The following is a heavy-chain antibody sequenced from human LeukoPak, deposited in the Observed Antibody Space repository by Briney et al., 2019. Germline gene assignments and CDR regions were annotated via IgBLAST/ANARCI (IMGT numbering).Heavy chain of an antibody. CDR1: GGSISSSNW. CDR2: IYHSGST. D-gene: IGHD5-18*01. V-gene: IGHV4-4*02. J-gene: IGHJ6*03. Sequence: PSETLSLTCAVSGGSISSSNWWSWVRQPPGKGLEWIGEIYHSGSTYYNPSLKSRVTISVDTSKNQFSLKLSSVTAADTAVYYCARALPGDGYSYGFRRVNYYYYYMDVWGKGTTVTVSS. CDR3: ARALPGDGYSYGFRRVNYYYYYMDV.